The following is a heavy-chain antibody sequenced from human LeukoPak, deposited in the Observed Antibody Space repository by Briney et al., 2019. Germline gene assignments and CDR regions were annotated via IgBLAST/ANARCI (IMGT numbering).Heavy chain of an antibody. Sequence: GGSLRLSCAASGFTFSSYSMNWVRQAPGKGLEWVSSISSSSSYIYYADSVKGRFTISRDNAKNSLYLQVNSLRAEDTAVYYCASVGYDSNWFDPWGQGTLVTVSS. V-gene: IGHV3-21*01. J-gene: IGHJ5*02. CDR2: ISSSSSYI. CDR1: GFTFSSYS. CDR3: ASVGYDSNWFDP. D-gene: IGHD1-1*01.